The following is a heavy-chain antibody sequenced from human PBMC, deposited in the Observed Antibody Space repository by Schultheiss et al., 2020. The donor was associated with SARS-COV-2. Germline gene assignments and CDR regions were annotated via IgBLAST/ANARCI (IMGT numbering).Heavy chain of an antibody. D-gene: IGHD3-9*01. Sequence: SQTLSLTCAVYGGSFSGYYWGWIRQPPGKGLEWIGEINHSGSTNYNPSLKSRVTISVDTSKNQFSLKLSSVTAADTAVYYCARAQTYYDIFDYMDVWGKGTTVTVSS. CDR1: GGSFSGYY. CDR3: ARAQTYYDIFDYMDV. J-gene: IGHJ6*03. CDR2: INHSGST. V-gene: IGHV4-34*01.